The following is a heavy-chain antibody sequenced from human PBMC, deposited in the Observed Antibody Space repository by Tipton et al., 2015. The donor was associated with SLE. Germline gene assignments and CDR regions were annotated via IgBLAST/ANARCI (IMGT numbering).Heavy chain of an antibody. J-gene: IGHJ4*02. V-gene: IGHV4-59*01. CDR1: GGSISSYY. D-gene: IGHD1-1*01. CDR2: IYYSGST. Sequence: TLSLTCTVSGGSISSYYWSWIRQPPGKGLEWIGYIYYSGSTNYNPSLMSRVTISVDTSKNQLSLQLSSVTTADTAVYYCARGDPQGLEPFDYWGQGTLVTVSS. CDR3: ARGDPQGLEPFDY.